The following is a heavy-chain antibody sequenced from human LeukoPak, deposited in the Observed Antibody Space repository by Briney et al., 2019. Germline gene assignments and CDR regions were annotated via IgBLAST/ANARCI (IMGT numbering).Heavy chain of an antibody. CDR2: IYYSGST. J-gene: IGHJ4*02. V-gene: IGHV4-39*07. CDR3: ARSFTYYYDSSGYYLGY. CDR1: GGSISSSSYY. Sequence: SETLSLTCTVSGGSISSSSYYWGWIRQPPGKGLEWIGSIYYSGSTYYNPSLKSRVTISVDTSKNQFSLKLSSVTAADTAVYYCARSFTYYYDSSGYYLGYWGQGTLVTVSS. D-gene: IGHD3-22*01.